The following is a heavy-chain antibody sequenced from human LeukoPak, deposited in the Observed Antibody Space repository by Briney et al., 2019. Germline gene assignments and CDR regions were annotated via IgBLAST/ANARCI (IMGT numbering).Heavy chain of an antibody. V-gene: IGHV4-59*08. CDR1: GGSISSYY. Sequence: PSETLSPTCTVSGGSISSYYWSWIRQPPGKGLEWIGYIYYSGSTNYNPSLKSRVTISVDTSKNQFSLKLSSVTAADTAVYYCARLSRDGYNFYYYYYGMDVWGQGTTVTVSS. D-gene: IGHD5-24*01. J-gene: IGHJ6*02. CDR3: ARLSRDGYNFYYYYYGMDV. CDR2: IYYSGST.